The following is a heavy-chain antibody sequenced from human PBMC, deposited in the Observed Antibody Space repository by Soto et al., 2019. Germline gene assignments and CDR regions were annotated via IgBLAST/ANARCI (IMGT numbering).Heavy chain of an antibody. CDR3: ARVGAYFGEFDYFDY. CDR1: GFTFSSYS. Sequence: EVQLVESGGGLVQPGGSLRLSCAASGFTFSSYSMNWVRQAPGKGLEWVSYISSSSSTIYYADSVKGRFIISRDNARTSLYLHMNSLRAEDTAVYYCARVGAYFGEFDYFDYWGQGALVTVSS. J-gene: IGHJ4*02. D-gene: IGHD3-10*01. CDR2: ISSSSSTI. V-gene: IGHV3-48*04.